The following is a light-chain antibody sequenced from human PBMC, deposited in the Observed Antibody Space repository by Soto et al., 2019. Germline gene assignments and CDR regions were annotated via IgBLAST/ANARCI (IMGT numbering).Light chain of an antibody. CDR2: EVS. V-gene: IGKV1-5*01. CDR3: QQYHFWWT. CDR1: RNIESR. Sequence: DIQMTQSPSTLSASVGDRVTITCRASRNIESRLSWYQQKPGQAPKVLIYEVSYLESGVPSRFSGSGAGTEFTLTINSLQPDDFATYYCQQYHFWWTFGQGTKVKI. J-gene: IGKJ1*01.